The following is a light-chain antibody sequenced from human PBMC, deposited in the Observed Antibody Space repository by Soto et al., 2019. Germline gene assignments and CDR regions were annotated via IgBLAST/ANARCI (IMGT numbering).Light chain of an antibody. J-gene: IGLJ3*02. V-gene: IGLV1-44*01. CDR2: TNN. CDR3: AAWDDSLSGWV. Sequence: QPVLTQPPSASGTPGQRVSISCSGSSTNIGRNSISWYQNLPGTAPELLIYTNNQRPSGVPARFSGSKSGTSASLAISGLQSEDEADYYCAAWDDSLSGWVFGGGTKATVL. CDR1: STNIGRNS.